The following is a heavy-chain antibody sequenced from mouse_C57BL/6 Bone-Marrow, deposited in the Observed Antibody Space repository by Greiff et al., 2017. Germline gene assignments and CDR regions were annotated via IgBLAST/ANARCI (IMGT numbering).Heavy chain of an antibody. Sequence: QVHVKQSGPGLVQPSQSLSITCTVSGFSLTSYGVHWVRQSPGKGLEWLGVIWSGGSTDYNAAFISSLSISTDNSKSQVFVKMNSLQGEDTAIYDCARKGGDGNYSAWFAYWGQGTLVTVSA. CDR3: ARKGGDGNYSAWFAY. J-gene: IGHJ3*01. D-gene: IGHD2-1*01. V-gene: IGHV2-2*01. CDR2: IWSGGST. CDR1: GFSLTSYG.